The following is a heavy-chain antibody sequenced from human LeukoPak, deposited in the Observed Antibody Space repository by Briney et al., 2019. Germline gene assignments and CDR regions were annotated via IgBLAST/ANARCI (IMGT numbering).Heavy chain of an antibody. D-gene: IGHD3-22*01. CDR2: ISTSGST. Sequence: SETLSLTCTVSGGSISSYYWSWIRQPAGKGLESIGHISTSGSTNYNPSLKSRVTMSVDTSKNQFSLKLSSVTAADTAVYYCARVRYFDSSVLTRKRSYYFDYWGQETLVTVSS. CDR3: ARVRYFDSSVLTRKRSYYFDY. CDR1: GGSISSYY. J-gene: IGHJ4*02. V-gene: IGHV4-4*07.